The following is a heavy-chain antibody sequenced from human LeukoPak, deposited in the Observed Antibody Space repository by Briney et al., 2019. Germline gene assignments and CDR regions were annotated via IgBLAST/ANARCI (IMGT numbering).Heavy chain of an antibody. D-gene: IGHD5-18*01. CDR2: IYSGGST. V-gene: IGHV3-53*01. CDR3: ARVDTAVVGYYYGMDV. J-gene: IGHJ6*02. Sequence: GGSLRLSCAASGFTVSSNYMSWVRQAPGKGLEWVSIIYSGGSTYYADSVKGRFTISRDNSKNTLYLQMDTLRAEDTAVYYCARVDTAVVGYYYGMDVWGQGTTVTVSS. CDR1: GFTVSSNY.